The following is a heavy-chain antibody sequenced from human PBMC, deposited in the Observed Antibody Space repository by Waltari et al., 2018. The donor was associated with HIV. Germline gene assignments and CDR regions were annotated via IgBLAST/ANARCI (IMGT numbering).Heavy chain of an antibody. D-gene: IGHD1-7*01. CDR3: ARDRARTTDYYYYGMDV. CDR2: INPNSGGT. V-gene: IGHV1-2*02. Sequence: QVQLVPSGAEVKKPGASVKVSCKASGYTFTGYYTHWVRQAPGQGLEWMGWINPNSGGTNYAQKFQGRVTMTRDTSISTAYMELSRLRSDDTAVYYCARDRARTTDYYYYGMDVWGQGTTVTVSS. CDR1: GYTFTGYY. J-gene: IGHJ6*02.